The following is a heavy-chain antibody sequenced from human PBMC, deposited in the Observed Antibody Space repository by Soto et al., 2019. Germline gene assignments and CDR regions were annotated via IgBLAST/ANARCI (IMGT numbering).Heavy chain of an antibody. CDR3: ASTIMSSGWYRRAEYFQH. J-gene: IGHJ1*01. Sequence: ETLSLTCTVSGGSISSYYWSWIRQPPGKGLEWIGYIYYSGSTNYNPSLKSRVTISVDTSKNQFSLKLSSVTAADTAVYYCASTIMSSGWYRRAEYFQHWGQGTLVTVSS. CDR2: IYYSGST. V-gene: IGHV4-59*01. CDR1: GGSISSYY. D-gene: IGHD6-19*01.